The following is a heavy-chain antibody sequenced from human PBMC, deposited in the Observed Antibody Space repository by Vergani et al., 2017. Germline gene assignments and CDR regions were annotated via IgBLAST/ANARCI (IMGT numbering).Heavy chain of an antibody. Sequence: VQLVESGGGLVQPGGSLRLSCAASGFTFSSYAISWVRQAPGQGLEWMGGIIPIFGTANYAQKFQGRVTITADESTSTAYMELSSLRSEDTAVYYCAXKNRLGYCTNGVCSPFDYWGQGTLVTVSS. CDR2: IIPIFGTA. CDR3: AXKNRLGYCTNGVCSPFDY. D-gene: IGHD2-8*01. V-gene: IGHV1-69*01. CDR1: GFTFSSYA. J-gene: IGHJ4*02.